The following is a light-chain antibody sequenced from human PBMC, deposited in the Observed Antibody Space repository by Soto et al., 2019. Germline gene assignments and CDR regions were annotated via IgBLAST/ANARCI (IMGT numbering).Light chain of an antibody. Sequence: DLHLTQSPSFLSVSVGDRVTITCRASQGISNFLAWYQQKPGKAPKLLIYEASTLQSGVPSRFSGSGSGTDFTLTISSMLPEDFATYYCQQLNSYPLTFGGGTKVEIK. V-gene: IGKV1-9*01. CDR3: QQLNSYPLT. CDR1: QGISNF. J-gene: IGKJ4*01. CDR2: EAS.